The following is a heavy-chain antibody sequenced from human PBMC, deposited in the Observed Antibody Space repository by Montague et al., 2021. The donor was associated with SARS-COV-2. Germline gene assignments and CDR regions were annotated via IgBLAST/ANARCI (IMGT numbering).Heavy chain of an antibody. CDR2: IYASGGT. D-gene: IGHD4/OR15-4a*01. Sequence: TLSLTCTVSGGSISSSSYYWGWIRQPAGKGLEWIGRIYASGGTNSNPSLKSRVTMSVDTSKNQFSLRLSSVTAADTAVYYCARGTLSVNMALVVLLGGLYYFDSWGQGTLVAVSS. CDR3: ARGTLSVNMALVVLLGGLYYFDS. J-gene: IGHJ4*02. CDR1: GGSISSSSYY. V-gene: IGHV4-61*02.